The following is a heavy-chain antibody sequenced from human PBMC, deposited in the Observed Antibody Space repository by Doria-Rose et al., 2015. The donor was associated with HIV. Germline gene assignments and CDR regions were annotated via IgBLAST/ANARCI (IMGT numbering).Heavy chain of an antibody. J-gene: IGHJ6*02. V-gene: IGHV4-34*01. Sequence: QVQLQQLGAGLVKPSETLSLTCAVFGGSFSGYYWSWIRQPPGKGLEWIGEINHSGSTKYKTSIKSRVTISLDTSKTLFSLTLSSVTAADTSVYYCARGLLRGGWNDVDYYYGMDVWGQGTTVTVSS. D-gene: IGHD1-1*01. CDR3: ARGLLRGGWNDVDYYYGMDV. CDR2: INHSGST. CDR1: GGSFSGYY.